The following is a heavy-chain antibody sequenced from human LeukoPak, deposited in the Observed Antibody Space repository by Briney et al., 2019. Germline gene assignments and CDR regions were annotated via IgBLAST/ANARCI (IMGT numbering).Heavy chain of an antibody. J-gene: IGHJ5*02. V-gene: IGHV4-34*01. CDR3: ARRYGSGSYAGWFDP. D-gene: IGHD3-10*01. Sequence: PSETLSLTCAVYGGSFSGYYWSWIRQPPGKGLEWIGEINHSGSTNYNPSLKSRVTISVDTSKNQSSLKLSSVTAADTAVYYCARRYGSGSYAGWFDPWGQGTLVTVSS. CDR2: INHSGST. CDR1: GGSFSGYY.